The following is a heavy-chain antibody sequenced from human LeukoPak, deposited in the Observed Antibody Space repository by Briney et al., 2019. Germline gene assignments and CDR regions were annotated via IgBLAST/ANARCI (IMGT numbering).Heavy chain of an antibody. V-gene: IGHV3-23*01. J-gene: IGHJ4*02. CDR3: AKDFWSGYYPNY. CDR1: GFTFSSYA. Sequence: GGSLRLSCAASGFTFSSYAMSWVRQAPGKGLEWVSGSGSGGSTYYADSVKGRFTISRDNSKNTLYLQMNSLRAEDTAVYYCAKDFWSGYYPNYWGQGTLVSVSS. D-gene: IGHD3-3*01. CDR2: SGSGGST.